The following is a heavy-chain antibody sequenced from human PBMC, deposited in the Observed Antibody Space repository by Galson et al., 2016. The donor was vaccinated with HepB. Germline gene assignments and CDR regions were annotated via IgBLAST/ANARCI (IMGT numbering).Heavy chain of an antibody. CDR2: IYYSGST. CDR1: GGSISSDSYY. V-gene: IGHV4-39*01. CDR3: ARKGVRRDGYNYRALDI. Sequence: SETLSLTCTVSGGSISSDSYYWGWIRQPPGKGLEWIGSIYYSGSTYYNPSLKSRVSISVDTSKNQFSLKLTSVTAADTAVYYCARKGVRRDGYNYRALDIWGQGTLVIVSS. D-gene: IGHD5-24*01. J-gene: IGHJ3*02.